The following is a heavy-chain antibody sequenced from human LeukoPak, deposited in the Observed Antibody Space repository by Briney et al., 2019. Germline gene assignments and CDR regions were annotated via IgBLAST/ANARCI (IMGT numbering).Heavy chain of an antibody. CDR3: ARDYNYGLDY. CDR1: GFTFRSYG. J-gene: IGHJ4*02. D-gene: IGHD5-18*01. Sequence: GGSLRLSCAASGFTFRSYGMHWVRQAPGKGLEWVAVMSYDGSNKYYADSVKGRFTISRDNSKNTLYLQMNSLRAEDTAVYYCARDYNYGLDYWGQGTLVTVSS. CDR2: MSYDGSNK. V-gene: IGHV3-30*03.